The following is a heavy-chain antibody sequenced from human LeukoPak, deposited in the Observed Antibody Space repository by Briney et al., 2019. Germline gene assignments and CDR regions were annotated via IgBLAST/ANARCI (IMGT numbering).Heavy chain of an antibody. Sequence: GGSLRLSCAASGFTFSSYAMSWVRQAPGKGLERVSYLSGSGSSTYYADSVKGRFTISRGNSKNTLYLQMNNLRAEDTAVYYCAKDVVATQGGLDYWGQGTLVTVSS. CDR2: LSGSGSST. CDR3: AKDVVATQGGLDY. V-gene: IGHV3-23*01. CDR1: GFTFSSYA. D-gene: IGHD5-12*01. J-gene: IGHJ4*02.